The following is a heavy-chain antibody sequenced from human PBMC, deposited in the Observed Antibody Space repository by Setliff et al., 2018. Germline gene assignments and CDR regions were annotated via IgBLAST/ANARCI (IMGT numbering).Heavy chain of an antibody. D-gene: IGHD2-21*01. Sequence: PGESLKISCKGSGYSFTSYWIGWVRQMPGKGLEWVGTIYPGNADTRYSPSFQGQVTISTDTSINTAFLRWNNLKASDTAVYYCARRGERFFNWFDPWGQGTLVTVSS. V-gene: IGHV5-51*01. CDR1: GYSFTSYW. J-gene: IGHJ5*02. CDR3: ARRGERFFNWFDP. CDR2: IYPGNADT.